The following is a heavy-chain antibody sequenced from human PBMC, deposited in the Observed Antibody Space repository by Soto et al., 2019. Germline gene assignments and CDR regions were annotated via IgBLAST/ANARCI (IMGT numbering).Heavy chain of an antibody. CDR1: RFTSGYHA. J-gene: IGHJ3*02. CDR3: ARELDILTGYADAFDI. Sequence: VQLLDSGGTLVQIGGSLRLSCAASRFTSGYHAMNWVRQAPGKGLEWVAVIWYDGSNKYYADSVKGRFTISRDNSKNTLYLQMNSLRAEDTAVYYCARELDILTGYADAFDIWGQGTMVTVSS. V-gene: IGHV3-33*01. CDR2: IWYDGSNK. D-gene: IGHD3-9*01.